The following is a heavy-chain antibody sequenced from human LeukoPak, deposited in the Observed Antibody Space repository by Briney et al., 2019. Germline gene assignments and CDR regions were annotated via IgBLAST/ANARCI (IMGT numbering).Heavy chain of an antibody. CDR3: XXDXRXGFDXSNSLEH. Sequence: GGSLRLSCEASGFTFSHFGMHWVRQAPGKGLEWVAVIWSDATNEYYADSVKGRFTISRDNFKNTVSLQMDSLRVEDTAVYYWXXDXRXGFDXSNSLEHWGQGSLVTVSS. V-gene: IGHV3-33*01. J-gene: IGHJ4*02. CDR1: GFTFSHFG. CDR2: IWSDATNE. D-gene: IGHD4-11*01.